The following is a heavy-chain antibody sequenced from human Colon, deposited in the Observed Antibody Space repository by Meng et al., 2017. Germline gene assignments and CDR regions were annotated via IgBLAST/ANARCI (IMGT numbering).Heavy chain of an antibody. CDR1: CGSITSYN. D-gene: IGHD1-20*01. CDR3: AGYNWNIFDP. J-gene: IGHJ5*02. Sequence: QVQLQESGPGLVKPSATLSLTWTVSCGSITSYNWGWVRQPPGKGLEWIGNIYYSGDTNYNPSLQSRVTISLDTSKNQFSLNLSSVTAADTAVYYCAGYNWNIFDPWGHGTLVTVSS. V-gene: IGHV4-59*01. CDR2: IYYSGDT.